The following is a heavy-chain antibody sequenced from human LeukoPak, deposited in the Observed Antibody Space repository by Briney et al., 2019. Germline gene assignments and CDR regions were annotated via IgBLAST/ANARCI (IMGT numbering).Heavy chain of an antibody. D-gene: IGHD3-3*01. J-gene: IGHJ6*03. V-gene: IGHV1-18*01. Sequence: AASVKVSCKASGYTFTSYGISWVRQAPGQGLEWMGWISAYNGNTNYAQKLQGRVTMTTDTSTSTAYMELRSLRSDDTAVYYCARDDPKGLRFLEWLRGTYYYYMDVWGKGTTVTVSS. CDR2: ISAYNGNT. CDR3: ARDDPKGLRFLEWLRGTYYYYMDV. CDR1: GYTFTSYG.